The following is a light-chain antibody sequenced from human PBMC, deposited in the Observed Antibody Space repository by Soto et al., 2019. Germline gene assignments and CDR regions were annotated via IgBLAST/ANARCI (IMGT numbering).Light chain of an antibody. V-gene: IGKV3-20*01. CDR2: GAS. CDR1: QTVSSAR. Sequence: EIVLTQSPGTLSWSPGESATLFCSASQTVSSARLAWFQQKRGQAPRLLIHGASSRATGIPDRFSGSGSGTDFTLTISRLEPEDFAVYYCQQYGGSPRTFGQGTKVDI. J-gene: IGKJ1*01. CDR3: QQYGGSPRT.